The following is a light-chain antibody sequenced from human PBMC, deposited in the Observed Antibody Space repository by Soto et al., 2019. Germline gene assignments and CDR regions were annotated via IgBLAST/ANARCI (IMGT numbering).Light chain of an antibody. V-gene: IGKV3-20*01. CDR2: GAS. CDR1: QSVSSSY. J-gene: IGKJ1*01. Sequence: EIVLTQSPGTLSLSPEERSTLSCMAIQSVSSSYLAWYQQKPGQAPRLLIYGASSWATGIPDRLSGSGSGTDFTLTISRLEPEDFAVYYCQQYGSSRTFGQGTKVDIK. CDR3: QQYGSSRT.